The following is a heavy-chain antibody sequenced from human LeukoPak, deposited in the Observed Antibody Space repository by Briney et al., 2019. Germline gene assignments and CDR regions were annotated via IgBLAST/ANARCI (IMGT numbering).Heavy chain of an antibody. CDR1: GYSISSGYY. CDR2: IYHSGST. V-gene: IGHV4-38-2*01. Sequence: SETLSLTCAVSGYSISSGYYWGWIRQPPGKGLEWIGSIYHSGSTYYNPSLKSRVTISVDTSKNQSSLKLSSVTAADTAVYYCASNNYDFWSGRFDYWGQGTLVTVSS. CDR3: ASNNYDFWSGRFDY. D-gene: IGHD3-3*01. J-gene: IGHJ4*02.